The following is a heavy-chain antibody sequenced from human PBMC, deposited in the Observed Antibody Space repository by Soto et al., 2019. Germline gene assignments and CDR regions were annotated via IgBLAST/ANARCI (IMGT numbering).Heavy chain of an antibody. V-gene: IGHV1-3*05. Sequence: QVQLVQSGAEEKKPGASVKVSCKASGYTFTSYAMHWVRQAPGQRLEWMGWINAGNGNTKYSQKFQGRVTITRDTSASTAYMELISLRSEDTAVYYCSRSIVVVPARDYWGQGTLGTVSS. J-gene: IGHJ4*02. D-gene: IGHD2-21*02. CDR2: INAGNGNT. CDR3: SRSIVVVPARDY. CDR1: GYTFTSYA.